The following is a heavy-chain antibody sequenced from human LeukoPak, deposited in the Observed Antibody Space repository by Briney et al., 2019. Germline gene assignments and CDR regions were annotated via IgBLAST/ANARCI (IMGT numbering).Heavy chain of an antibody. CDR2: IWYDGSNK. D-gene: IGHD6-13*01. CDR1: GFTFSSYG. Sequence: GGSLRLSCAASGFTFSSYGMHWVRQAPGKGLEWVAVIWYDGSNKYYADSVKRRFTISRDNSKNTLYLQMNSLRAEDTAVYYCGRDLYSSPLGYWGQGTLVTVSS. CDR3: GRDLYSSPLGY. V-gene: IGHV3-33*01. J-gene: IGHJ4*02.